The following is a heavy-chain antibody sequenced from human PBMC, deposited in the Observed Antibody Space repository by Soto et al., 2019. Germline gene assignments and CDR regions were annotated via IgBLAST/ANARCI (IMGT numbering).Heavy chain of an antibody. CDR3: ATDATREGGWHH. V-gene: IGHV3-15*07. CDR2: IKSKTDGGTT. Sequence: GVSLRLSCAASGFTFNNAWMNWVRQTPGKGLEWVGRIKSKTDGGTTDYAAPVKGRFTISRDDSKNTLYLQMNSLKTEDTAVYYCATDATREGGWHHWGQGTLVTVSS. J-gene: IGHJ5*02. D-gene: IGHD6-19*01. CDR1: GFTFNNAW.